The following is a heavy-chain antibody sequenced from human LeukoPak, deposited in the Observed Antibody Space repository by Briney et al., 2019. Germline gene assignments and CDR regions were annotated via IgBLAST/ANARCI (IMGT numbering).Heavy chain of an antibody. Sequence: SRTLSLTCTVSGDSISSGDYYWSWIRQPAGKGLEWIGRIYTSGTTHYNPSLKSRVTMSVDTSKNQFSLKLSSVTAADTAVYYCARLSTVTTSFDYWGQGTLVTVSS. V-gene: IGHV4-61*02. J-gene: IGHJ4*02. CDR1: GDSISSGDYY. CDR3: ARLSTVTTSFDY. CDR2: IYTSGTT. D-gene: IGHD4-17*01.